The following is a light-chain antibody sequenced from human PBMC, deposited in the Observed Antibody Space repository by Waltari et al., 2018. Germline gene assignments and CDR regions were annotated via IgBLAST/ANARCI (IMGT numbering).Light chain of an antibody. J-gene: IGKJ4*01. CDR1: QSIATY. V-gene: IGKV1-39*01. CDR2: AAS. CDR3: QQSYSAPHT. Sequence: DIQMTQSPSSLSASAGDRVTITCRASQSIATYLNWYQQKPGKAHILLIYAASSLQFGVPSRFSGSGSGTDFTRAISSLQPEDFATYFCQQSYSAPHTFGGGTQVDIK.